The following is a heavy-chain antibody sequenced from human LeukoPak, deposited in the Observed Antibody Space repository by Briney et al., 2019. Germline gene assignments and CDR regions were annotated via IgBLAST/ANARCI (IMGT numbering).Heavy chain of an antibody. CDR3: ARYYYDSSGYYHPVDY. Sequence: PSETLSLTCTVSGGSISSSSYYWGWIRQPPGKGLEWIGSIYYSGSTYYNPSLKSRVTISVDTSKNQFSLKLSSVTAADTAVYYCARYYYDSSGYYHPVDYWGQGTLVTVSS. CDR1: GGSISSSSYY. CDR2: IYYSGST. J-gene: IGHJ4*02. V-gene: IGHV4-39*07. D-gene: IGHD3-22*01.